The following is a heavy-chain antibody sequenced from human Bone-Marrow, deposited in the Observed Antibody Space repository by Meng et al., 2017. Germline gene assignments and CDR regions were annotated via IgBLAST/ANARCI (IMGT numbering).Heavy chain of an antibody. J-gene: IGHJ4*02. D-gene: IGHD5-18*01. Sequence: QGQLWQSGAEVKKPGASVKVSCKASGYTFTSYDINWVRQATGQGLEWMGWMNPNSGNTGYAQKFQGRVTITRNTSISTAYMELSSLRSEDTAVYYCAKYSYGLGDYFDYWGQGALVTVSS. CDR2: MNPNSGNT. CDR3: AKYSYGLGDYFDY. CDR1: GYTFTSYD. V-gene: IGHV1-8*01.